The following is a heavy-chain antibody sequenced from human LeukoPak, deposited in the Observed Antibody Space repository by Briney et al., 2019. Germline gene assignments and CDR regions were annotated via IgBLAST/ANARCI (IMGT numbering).Heavy chain of an antibody. CDR2: ISSSSSYI. CDR1: GFTFSSYS. Sequence: GGSLRLSCAASGFTFSSYSMNWVRQAPGKGLEWVSSISSSSSYIYYADSVKGRFTISRDNAKNSLYLQMNSLRAEDTAVYYCARDDGSYSRSPGFDNWGQGTLVTVPS. J-gene: IGHJ4*02. CDR3: ARDDGSYSRSPGFDN. V-gene: IGHV3-21*01. D-gene: IGHD1-26*01.